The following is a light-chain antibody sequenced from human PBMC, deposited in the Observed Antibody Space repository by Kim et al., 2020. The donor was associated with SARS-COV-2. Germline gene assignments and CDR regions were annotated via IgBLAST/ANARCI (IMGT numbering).Light chain of an antibody. CDR2: RTT. J-gene: IGLJ1*01. CDR3: NSRDDSGNDYV. V-gene: IGLV3-19*01. CDR1: ILRKFH. Sequence: SSELTQDPAVSVALGQTVRVTCPGEILRKFHTSWFQQKPGQAPTLVIYRTTNRPSGIPARFSGSNSGTTSSLTITWALAEDEADYFCNSRDDSGNDYVFG.